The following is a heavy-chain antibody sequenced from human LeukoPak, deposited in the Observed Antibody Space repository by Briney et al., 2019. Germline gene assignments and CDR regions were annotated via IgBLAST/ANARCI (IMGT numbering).Heavy chain of an antibody. CDR2: IYTSGST. Sequence: SETLSLTCTVSGGSISSYYWSWIRQPAGKGLEWIGRIYTSGSTNYNPSLKSRVTMSVDTSKNQFSLKLSSVTAADTAVYYCARDTYYYDSSGYWADYWGQGTLVTVSS. CDR3: ARDTYYYDSSGYWADY. D-gene: IGHD3-22*01. J-gene: IGHJ4*02. CDR1: GGSISSYY. V-gene: IGHV4-4*07.